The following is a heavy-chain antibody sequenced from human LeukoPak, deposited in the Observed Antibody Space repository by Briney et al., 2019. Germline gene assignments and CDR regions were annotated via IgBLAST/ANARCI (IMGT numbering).Heavy chain of an antibody. CDR3: ARELVGATSTPTFDY. CDR2: IYYSGST. Sequence: SETLSLTCTVSGDSISSYYCSWIRQPPGKGLEWIGYIYYSGSTSYNPSLKSRVTMSVDTSKNQFSLKVSSVTAADTALYYCARELVGATSTPTFDYWGQGTLVTVSS. D-gene: IGHD1-26*01. CDR1: GDSISSYY. J-gene: IGHJ4*02. V-gene: IGHV4-59*12.